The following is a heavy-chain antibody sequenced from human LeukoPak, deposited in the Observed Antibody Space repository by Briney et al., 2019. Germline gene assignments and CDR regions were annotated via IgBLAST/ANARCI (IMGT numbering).Heavy chain of an antibody. Sequence: GGSLRLSCAASGFILSSYCMNWVRQAPGEGLEWISYISSSSSTIYYADSVKGRFTISRDNAKNSLYLQMNSLRDEDTALYYCARNLISVAGELDYWGQGALVTVSS. CDR1: GFILSSYC. CDR2: ISSSSSTI. D-gene: IGHD6-19*01. CDR3: ARNLISVAGELDY. V-gene: IGHV3-48*02. J-gene: IGHJ4*02.